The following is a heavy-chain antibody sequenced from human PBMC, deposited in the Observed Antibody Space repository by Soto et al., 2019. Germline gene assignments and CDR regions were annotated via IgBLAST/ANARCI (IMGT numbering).Heavy chain of an antibody. Sequence: GASVKVSCKASGYTFTGYYMHWVRQAPGQGLEWMGWINPNSGGTNYAQKFQGWVTMTRDTSISTAYMELSRLRSDDTAVYYCARDLVGIAAGTVYYGMDVWGKGTTVTVSS. V-gene: IGHV1-2*04. J-gene: IGHJ6*04. CDR1: GYTFTGYY. D-gene: IGHD6-13*01. CDR3: ARDLVGIAAGTVYYGMDV. CDR2: INPNSGGT.